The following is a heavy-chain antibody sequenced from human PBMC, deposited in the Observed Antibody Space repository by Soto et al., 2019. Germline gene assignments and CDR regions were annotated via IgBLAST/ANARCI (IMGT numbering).Heavy chain of an antibody. Sequence: SETLSLTCSVSGDYIHVGGYYWTWIRQRPGKGLEWMGYIYYTGKTYYNPSLGSRLTMSVDRSKNQFSLRLTSVTAADTAVYFCGRDLTSNANCIDPWGQGTLVTVSA. CDR2: IYYTGKT. V-gene: IGHV4-30-4*01. J-gene: IGHJ5*02. CDR3: GRDLTSNANCIDP. CDR1: GDYIHVGGYY. D-gene: IGHD2-2*01.